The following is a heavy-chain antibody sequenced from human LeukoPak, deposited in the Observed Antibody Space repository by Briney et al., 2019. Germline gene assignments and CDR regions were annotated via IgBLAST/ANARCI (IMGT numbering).Heavy chain of an antibody. CDR3: ARGRSSIVRGYYYYYMDV. CDR2: IYYIGST. J-gene: IGHJ6*03. D-gene: IGHD3-10*01. V-gene: IGHV4-59*01. CDR1: GGSISSYY. Sequence: PSETLSLTCTVSGGSISSYYWSWIRHPPGKGLEWIGYIYYIGSTNYNPSLKSRVTISVDTSKNQFSLKLSSVTAADTAVYYCARGRSSIVRGYYYYYMDVWGKGTTVTISS.